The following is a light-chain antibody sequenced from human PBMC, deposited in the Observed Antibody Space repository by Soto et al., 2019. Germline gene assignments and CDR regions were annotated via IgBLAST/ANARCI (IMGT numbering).Light chain of an antibody. V-gene: IGLV1-47*01. J-gene: IGLJ2*01. Sequence: QSVLTQPPSASGTPGQRVTISCSGSSSNIGSKYVYWYQQLPGTAPKLLLYRNNQRPSGVPDRFSGSKSGTSASLAISGLRSEDEADYYCAAWDDSLSGVVFGGGTKLNAL. CDR2: RNN. CDR1: SSNIGSKY. CDR3: AAWDDSLSGVV.